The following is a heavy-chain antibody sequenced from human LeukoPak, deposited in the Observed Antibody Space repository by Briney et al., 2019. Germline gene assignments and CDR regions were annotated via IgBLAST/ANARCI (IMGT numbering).Heavy chain of an antibody. J-gene: IGHJ4*02. CDR1: GGSISSSSYY. Sequence: PSETLSLTCTVSGGSISSSSYYWGWIRQPPGKGLEWIGSIYYSGSTYYNPSLKSRVTISVDTYKNQFSLKLSSVTAADTAVYYCARLGELSLILDYWGQGTLVTVSS. V-gene: IGHV4-39*01. D-gene: IGHD3-16*02. CDR2: IYYSGST. CDR3: ARLGELSLILDY.